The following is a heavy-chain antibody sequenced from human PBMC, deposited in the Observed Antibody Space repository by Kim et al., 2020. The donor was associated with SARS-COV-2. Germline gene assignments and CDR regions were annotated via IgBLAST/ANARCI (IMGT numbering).Heavy chain of an antibody. Sequence: ASVKVSCKXXGYTFTDYYIHWVRQAPGQGLEWMGWINPDSGATTYAQKFQGRVAMTRDTSVTTAYMELSRLRSDDTAVYNCARVMEYCTVTSCAIYDFWGQGTLVTVSS. D-gene: IGHD2-8*02. CDR1: GYTFTDYY. CDR3: ARVMEYCTVTSCAIYDF. V-gene: IGHV1-2*02. CDR2: INPDSGAT. J-gene: IGHJ4*02.